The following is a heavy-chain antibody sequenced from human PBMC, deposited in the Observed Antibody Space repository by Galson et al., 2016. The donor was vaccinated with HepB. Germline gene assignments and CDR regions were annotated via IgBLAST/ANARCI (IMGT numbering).Heavy chain of an antibody. CDR3: ARGRLTMVRGLNGYYFDL. Sequence: SLRLSCAGSGFIFSSYWMSWVRQAPGKGLEWVANIKQEGSEKFYVDSLEGRLTISRDNAKNSLFLQMNSLRADDTAVYYCARGRLTMVRGLNGYYFDLWGEGTKVTVSS. J-gene: IGHJ3*01. CDR2: IKQEGSEK. CDR1: GFIFSSYW. D-gene: IGHD3-10*01. V-gene: IGHV3-7*03.